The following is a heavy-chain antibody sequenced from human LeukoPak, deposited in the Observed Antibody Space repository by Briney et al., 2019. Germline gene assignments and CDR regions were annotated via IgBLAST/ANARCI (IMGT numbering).Heavy chain of an antibody. J-gene: IGHJ5*02. CDR3: AKGGPTRIAAAAVNWFDP. CDR1: GFTFSSYA. Sequence: PGGSLRLSCAASGFTFSSYAMSWVRQAPGKGLEWVSAISSSGGSTYYADSVKGRFTISRDNSKNTLYLQMNSLRAEDTAVYYCAKGGPTRIAAAAVNWFDPWGQGTLVTVSS. D-gene: IGHD6-13*01. V-gene: IGHV3-23*01. CDR2: ISSSGGST.